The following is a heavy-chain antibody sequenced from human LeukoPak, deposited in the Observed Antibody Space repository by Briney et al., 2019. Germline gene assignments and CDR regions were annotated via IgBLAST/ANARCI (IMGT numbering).Heavy chain of an antibody. Sequence: PSETLSLTCTVSGGSISSSSYYWGWIRQPPGKGLEWIGSIYYSGSTYYNPSLKSRVTISVDTSKNQFSLKLSSVTAADTAVYYCASTMVRGDHNWFDPWGQGTLVTVSS. V-gene: IGHV4-39*07. CDR2: IYYSGST. CDR3: ASTMVRGDHNWFDP. CDR1: GGSISSSSYY. D-gene: IGHD3-10*01. J-gene: IGHJ5*02.